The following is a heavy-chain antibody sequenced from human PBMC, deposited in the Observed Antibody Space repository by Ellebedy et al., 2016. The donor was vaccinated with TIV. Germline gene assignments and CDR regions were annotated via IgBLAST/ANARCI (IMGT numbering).Heavy chain of an antibody. CDR3: VRDGAYGDYSPGYYGMDV. Sequence: GGSLRLSCAASGFTFNSYWMSWVRQAPEKGLEWVANINQDGSRIYYVDSVEGRFTISRDNAKNSVYLRMNTLRVEDTAVYHCVRDGAYGDYSPGYYGMDVWGQGTTVTVSS. J-gene: IGHJ6*02. V-gene: IGHV3-7*03. D-gene: IGHD3-22*01. CDR1: GFTFNSYW. CDR2: INQDGSRI.